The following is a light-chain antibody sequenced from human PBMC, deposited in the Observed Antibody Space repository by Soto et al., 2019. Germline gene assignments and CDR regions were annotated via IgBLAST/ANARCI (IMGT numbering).Light chain of an antibody. V-gene: IGKV1-5*03. CDR1: QTISSW. Sequence: DIISRRASQTISSWLAWYQQKPGKAPKLLIYKASTLKSGVPSRFSGFGSGTAYDLGIRSLQPCGFAPPFCERYSCYAEGFSEGTKVDIK. CDR3: ERYSCYAEG. CDR2: KAS. J-gene: IGKJ1*01.